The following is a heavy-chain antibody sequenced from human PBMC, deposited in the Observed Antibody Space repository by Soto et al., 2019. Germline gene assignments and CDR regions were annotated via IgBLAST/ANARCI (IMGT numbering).Heavy chain of an antibody. CDR1: GGSISSSNW. CDR3: ARNNWNDENFDY. Sequence: KTSETLSLTCAVSGGSISSSNWWSWVRQPPGKGLEWIGEIYHSGSTNYNPSLKSRVTISVDKSKNQFSLKLSSVTAADTAMYYCARNNWNDENFDYWGQGTLVTVSS. V-gene: IGHV4-4*02. CDR2: IYHSGST. D-gene: IGHD1-20*01. J-gene: IGHJ4*02.